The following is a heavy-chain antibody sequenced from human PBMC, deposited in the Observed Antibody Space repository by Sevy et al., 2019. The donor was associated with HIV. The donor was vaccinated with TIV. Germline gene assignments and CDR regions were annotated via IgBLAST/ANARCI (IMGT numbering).Heavy chain of an antibody. J-gene: IGHJ5*02. CDR2: ISWNSGSI. Sequence: GGSLRLSCAASGFTFDDYAMHWVRQAPGKGLEWVSGISWNSGSIGYADSLKGRFTISRDNAKNSLYLQMNSLRAEDTALYYCARGVAVAINWFDPWGQGTLVTVSS. CDR1: GFTFDDYA. V-gene: IGHV3-9*01. D-gene: IGHD6-19*01. CDR3: ARGVAVAINWFDP.